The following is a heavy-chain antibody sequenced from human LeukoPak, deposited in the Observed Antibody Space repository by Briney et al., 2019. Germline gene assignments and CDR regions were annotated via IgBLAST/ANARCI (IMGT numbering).Heavy chain of an antibody. CDR1: GGTFSSYA. V-gene: IGHV1-69*05. CDR3: ASSVGVVVPAANSHYCSGGSCYWSPFDY. CDR2: IIPIFGTA. Sequence: ASVKVSCKASGGTFSSYAISWVRQAPGQGLEWMGGIIPIFGTANYAQKFQGRVTITTDESTSTAYMELSSLRSEDTAVYYCASSVGVVVPAANSHYCSGGSCYWSPFDYWGQGTLVTVSS. J-gene: IGHJ4*02. D-gene: IGHD2-15*01.